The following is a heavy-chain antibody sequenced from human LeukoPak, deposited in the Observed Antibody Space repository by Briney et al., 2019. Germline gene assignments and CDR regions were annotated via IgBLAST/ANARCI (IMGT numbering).Heavy chain of an antibody. Sequence: PSETLSLTRAVYGVSFSGYYWSWIRQPPGKGLEWIGEITYSGSTKYNPSLKSRVTISVDTSKNQFSLKLSSVTAADTAVYYCARGQEDIVVVVAAHNSYYFDYWGQGTLVTVSS. D-gene: IGHD2-15*01. CDR2: ITYSGST. CDR1: GVSFSGYY. V-gene: IGHV4-34*01. CDR3: ARGQEDIVVVVAAHNSYYFDY. J-gene: IGHJ4*02.